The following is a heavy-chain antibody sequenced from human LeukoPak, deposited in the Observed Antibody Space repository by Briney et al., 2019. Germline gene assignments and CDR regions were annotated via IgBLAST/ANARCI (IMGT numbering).Heavy chain of an antibody. D-gene: IGHD2-8*01. CDR2: IYYSGST. CDR3: ARAPNPDFFDD. CDR1: SGSIRTSY. V-gene: IGHV4-59*01. Sequence: SETLSLTCTVSSGSIRTSYCSWIRQPRGKGLEWIGYIYYSGSTNYNPSLKSRVTISVDTSRNQFSLKLSSVTAADTAVYYCARAPNPDFFDDWGQGTLVTVSS. J-gene: IGHJ4*02.